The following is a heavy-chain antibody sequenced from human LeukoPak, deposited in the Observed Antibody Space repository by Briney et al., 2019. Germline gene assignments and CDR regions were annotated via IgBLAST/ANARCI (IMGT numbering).Heavy chain of an antibody. CDR3: ARSGNSGYDLESFDY. J-gene: IGHJ4*02. D-gene: IGHD5-12*01. V-gene: IGHV3-53*04. Sequence: GGSLRLSCAASGFTVSSNYMSWVRQAPGKGLEWVSVIYSGGSTYYADSVKGRFTISRHNSKNTLYLQMNSLRAEDTAVYYYARSGNSGYDLESFDYWGQGTLVTVSS. CDR2: IYSGGST. CDR1: GFTVSSNY.